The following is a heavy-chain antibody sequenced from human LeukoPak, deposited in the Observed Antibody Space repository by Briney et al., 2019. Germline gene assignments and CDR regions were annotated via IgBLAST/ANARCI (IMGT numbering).Heavy chain of an antibody. V-gene: IGHV3-30*18. CDR3: VKDQREAYRSGWSRDFDY. D-gene: IGHD6-19*01. CDR1: GFTFSNYA. CDR2: ISHDGINT. Sequence: PGGSLRLSCAASGFTFSNYAMHWVRQDSGRGLDWVAVISHDGINTYYADSVKGRFTISRDNSKNTLCLQVNSLRVEDTAVYYCVKDQREAYRSGWSRDFDYWGQGTLVTVSS. J-gene: IGHJ4*02.